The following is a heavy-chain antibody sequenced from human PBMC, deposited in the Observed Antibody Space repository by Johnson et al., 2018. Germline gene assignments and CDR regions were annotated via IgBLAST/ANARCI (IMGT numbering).Heavy chain of an antibody. J-gene: IGHJ3*01. V-gene: IGHV3-43*01. Sequence: VQLVESGGVVVQPGGSLRLSCAASGFMFDDYSMNWVRQAPGKGLEWVSLSWDGGSRYYADSVKGRFTISRDNSKNSLYVQMNSLRAEDTALYYCVKDMAGYSDGFDAFDFWGQGTMVIVSS. CDR2: SWDGGSR. CDR3: VKDMAGYSDGFDAFDF. D-gene: IGHD5-18*01. CDR1: GFMFDDYS.